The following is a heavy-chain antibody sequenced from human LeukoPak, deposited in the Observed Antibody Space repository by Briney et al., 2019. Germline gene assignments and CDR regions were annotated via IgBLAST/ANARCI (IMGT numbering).Heavy chain of an antibody. D-gene: IGHD3-10*01. V-gene: IGHV3-20*04. CDR2: INWDGGST. CDR3: AKGGSGEWFGELLYRAEYFQH. J-gene: IGHJ1*01. Sequence: GGSLRLSCAASGFTLDNYGMSWVRQVPGKGLEWVSGINWDGGSTGYADSVKGRFTISRDNSKNTLYLQMNSLRSEDTAVYYCAKGGSGEWFGELLYRAEYFQHWGQGTLVTVSS. CDR1: GFTLDNYG.